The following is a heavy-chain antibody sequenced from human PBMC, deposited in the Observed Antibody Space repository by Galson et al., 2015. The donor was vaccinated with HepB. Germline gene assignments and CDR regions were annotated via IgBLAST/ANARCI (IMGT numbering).Heavy chain of an antibody. J-gene: IGHJ4*02. D-gene: IGHD1-26*01. CDR3: ARTPPFSGTYYLDY. CDR2: TRNKANSYTT. V-gene: IGHV3-72*01. Sequence: SLRLSCAASGFTFSDYYMDWVRQAPGKGLEWVGRTRNKANSYTTEYAASVKGRFTISRDDSKNSLYLQMNSLKTEDTAVYYCARTPPFSGTYYLDYWGQGTLVTVSS. CDR1: GFTFSDYY.